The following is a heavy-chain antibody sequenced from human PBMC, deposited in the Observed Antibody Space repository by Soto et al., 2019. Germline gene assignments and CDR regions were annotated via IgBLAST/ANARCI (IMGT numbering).Heavy chain of an antibody. V-gene: IGHV3-23*01. CDR2: ISGSGGST. CDR1: GFTFSSYA. CDR3: AKAGRNYYDSSGYYGRYFDY. J-gene: IGHJ4*02. D-gene: IGHD3-22*01. Sequence: LRLSCAASGFTFSSYAMSWVRQAPGKGLEWVSAISGSGGSTYYADSVKGRFTISRDNSKNTLYLQMNSLGAEDTAVYYCAKAGRNYYDSSGYYGRYFDYWGQGTLVTVSS.